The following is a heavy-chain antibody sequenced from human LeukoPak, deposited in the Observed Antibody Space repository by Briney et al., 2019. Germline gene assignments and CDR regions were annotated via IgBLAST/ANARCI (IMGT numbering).Heavy chain of an antibody. Sequence: SETLSLTCTVSGGSVSDYYWSWIRQSPGKGLEWIGYIYYTGSSGYNPSLRSRVTISADTSKNQFSLKLSSVTAADTAVYYCASRKLGNDYWGQGTLVTVSS. CDR1: GGSVSDYY. J-gene: IGHJ4*02. CDR2: IYYTGSS. CDR3: ASRKLGNDY. V-gene: IGHV4-59*02. D-gene: IGHD7-27*01.